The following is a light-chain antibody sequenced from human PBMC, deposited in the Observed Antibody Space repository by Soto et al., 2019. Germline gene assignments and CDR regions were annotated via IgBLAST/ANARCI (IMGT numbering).Light chain of an antibody. J-gene: IGKJ3*01. CDR3: QKCNSPPPFT. Sequence: DIQMTQSPSSLSASVGDRVTITCRASQGIGNYLAWYQQKPGRGPKLLIHAATTLQSGVPSPFSGSGTGTDFTLTISSLQPEDAAIYFCQKCNSPPPFTFGPGTKVDIK. CDR2: AAT. CDR1: QGIGNY. V-gene: IGKV1-27*01.